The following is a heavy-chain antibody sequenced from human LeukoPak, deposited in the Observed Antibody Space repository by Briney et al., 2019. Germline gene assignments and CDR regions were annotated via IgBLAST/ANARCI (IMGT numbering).Heavy chain of an antibody. Sequence: SETLSLTCTVSGCSISSGDYYWSWIRQPPGKGLEWIGYIYYSGSTYYNPSLKSRVTISVDPSKNQFSLKLSSVTAADTAVYYCARDRGVRGVIITPDGMDVWGKGTTVTVSS. D-gene: IGHD3-10*01. CDR1: GCSISSGDYY. CDR3: ARDRGVRGVIITPDGMDV. CDR2: IYYSGST. J-gene: IGHJ6*04. V-gene: IGHV4-30-4*01.